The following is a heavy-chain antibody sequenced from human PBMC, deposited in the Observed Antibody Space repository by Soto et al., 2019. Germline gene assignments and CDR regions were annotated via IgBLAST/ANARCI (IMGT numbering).Heavy chain of an antibody. CDR2: INPNGGVT. V-gene: IGHV1-2*04. Sequence: QVQLVQSGAEVKKPGASVTVSCRSSGDTFNDYYIHWVRQAPGQGLEWMGWINPNGGVTKYAQKFQGWVTMTRDTSIRTVYMQLSRLRSDDTAVYYWARESGGATATLDYYYFYMDVWGTGPTVTVSS. J-gene: IGHJ6*03. CDR3: ARESGGATATLDYYYFYMDV. D-gene: IGHD5-12*01. CDR1: GDTFNDYY.